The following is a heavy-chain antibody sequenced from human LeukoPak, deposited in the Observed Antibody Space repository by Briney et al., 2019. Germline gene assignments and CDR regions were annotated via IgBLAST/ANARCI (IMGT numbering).Heavy chain of an antibody. J-gene: IGHJ4*02. CDR2: INPNSGGT. CDR1: GYTFTGYY. V-gene: IGHV1-2*02. D-gene: IGHD3-10*01. CDR3: ARDGYYGSGSLDY. Sequence: EASVKVSCKASGYTFTGYYMHWVRQAPGQGLEWMGWINPNSGGTNYAQKFQGRVTMTRDTSISTAYMELSRLRSDDTAVYYCARDGYYGSGSLDYWGQGTLVTISS.